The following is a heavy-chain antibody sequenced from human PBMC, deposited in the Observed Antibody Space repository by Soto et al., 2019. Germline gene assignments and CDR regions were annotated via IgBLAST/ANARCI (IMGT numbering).Heavy chain of an antibody. V-gene: IGHV4-34*01. CDR1: GGSFSGYY. J-gene: IGHJ4*02. Sequence: QVQLQQWGAGLLKPSETLSLTCAVYGGSFSGYYWTWIRQPPGTGLEWIGEINHSGSTTYNPSLKSGFTIAVEASKQQFSPQLTSVAAEVTAVYYCARDQITALFAYWGQETVATASS. D-gene: IGHD3-10*01. CDR3: ARDQITALFAY. CDR2: INHSGST.